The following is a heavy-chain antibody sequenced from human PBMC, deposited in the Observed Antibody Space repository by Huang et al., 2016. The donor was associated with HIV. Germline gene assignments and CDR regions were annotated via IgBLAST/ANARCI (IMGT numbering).Heavy chain of an antibody. CDR3: AKADSGAAAGSLVDY. D-gene: IGHD6-13*01. J-gene: IGHJ4*02. CDR2: STGRGSSS. CDR1: GFTFSSYA. Sequence: EVQLLESGGGLVQPGGSLRLSCAASGFTFSSYAMSWVRQAPGKGVEWGSSSTGRGSSSYYSDSVKGRFTISRDNSKNTLYLQMNSLRAEDTAIYYCAKADSGAAAGSLVDYWGQGTLVTVSS. V-gene: IGHV3-23*01.